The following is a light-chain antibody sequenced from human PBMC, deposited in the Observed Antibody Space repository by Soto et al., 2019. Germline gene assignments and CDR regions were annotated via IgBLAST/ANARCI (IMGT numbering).Light chain of an antibody. Sequence: DIQMTQSPSTLSGSVGDRVTMTCRASQGVGGWLAWYQQKPGKVPKLLIYATSSLHSGVPSRFSGSGSGTDFTLSISSLQPEDFATYYCQQTHSLPLSFGPGTKVDI. CDR2: ATS. CDR3: QQTHSLPLS. J-gene: IGKJ3*01. V-gene: IGKV1-12*01. CDR1: QGVGGW.